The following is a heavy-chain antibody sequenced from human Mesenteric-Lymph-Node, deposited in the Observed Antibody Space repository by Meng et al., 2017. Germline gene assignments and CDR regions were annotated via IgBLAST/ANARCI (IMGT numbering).Heavy chain of an antibody. V-gene: IGHV3-23*01. CDR2: ISGSGGST. CDR1: GFTFSSYA. Sequence: GESLKISCAASGFTFSSYAMSWVRQAPGKGLEWVSAISGSGGSTYYADSVKGRFTISRDNSKNTLYLQMNSLRAEDTAIYYCAQALPHFDYWGQGTLVTVSS. D-gene: IGHD3-10*01. J-gene: IGHJ4*02. CDR3: AQALPHFDY.